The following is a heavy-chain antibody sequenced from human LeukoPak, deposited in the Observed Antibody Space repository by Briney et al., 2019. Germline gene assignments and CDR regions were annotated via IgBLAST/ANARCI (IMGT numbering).Heavy chain of an antibody. D-gene: IGHD3-9*01. V-gene: IGHV1-69*04. Sequence: SVKVSCKASGGTFSSYAISWVRQAPGQGLEWMGRIIPILGIANYAQKFQGRVTITADKSTSTAYMELSSLRSEDTAVYYCARDILRYFDWLSPELRGWGQGTLVTVSS. J-gene: IGHJ4*02. CDR3: ARDILRYFDWLSPELRG. CDR1: GGTFSSYA. CDR2: IIPILGIA.